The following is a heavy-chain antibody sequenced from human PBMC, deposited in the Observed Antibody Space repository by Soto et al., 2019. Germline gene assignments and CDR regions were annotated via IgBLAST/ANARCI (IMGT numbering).Heavy chain of an antibody. Sequence: SETLSLTCSVSDDSINSDKYYWGWIRQPPGKGLEWIGSIYYRGNAYYNPSLQTRVTISLDKSRSQFSLKLSSVTAADSAVYYCAREQISSTARGYFDYWGQGTLVIVSS. V-gene: IGHV4-39*07. D-gene: IGHD6-13*01. J-gene: IGHJ4*02. CDR2: IYYRGNA. CDR1: DDSINSDKYY. CDR3: AREQISSTARGYFDY.